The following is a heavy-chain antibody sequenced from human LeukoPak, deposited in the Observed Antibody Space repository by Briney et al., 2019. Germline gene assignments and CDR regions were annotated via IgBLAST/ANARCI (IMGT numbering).Heavy chain of an antibody. CDR1: GFTFSDYY. V-gene: IGHV3-11*04. J-gene: IGHJ4*02. CDR3: ASGPGYSSSWYFDY. Sequence: XAAXGFTFSDYYMXWIRQAPGKGLEWVSYISSSGSTIYYADSVKGRFTISRDNAKNSLYLQMNSLRAEDTAVYYCASGPGYSSSWYFDYWGQGTLVTVSS. D-gene: IGHD6-13*01. CDR2: ISSSGSTI.